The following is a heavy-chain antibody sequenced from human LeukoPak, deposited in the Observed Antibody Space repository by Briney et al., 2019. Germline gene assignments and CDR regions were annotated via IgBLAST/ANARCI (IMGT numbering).Heavy chain of an antibody. V-gene: IGHV3-23*01. J-gene: IGHJ4*02. CDR3: ASGWGTDYYFDY. D-gene: IGHD1-1*01. Sequence: GGSLSLSCAASGFTSTSYAMSCVRQAPGKGLEWVSAISGTGGSTYYADSVKGRFTISRDNSKNTLYLQMNSLRAEDTAVYYCASGWGTDYYFDYWGQGTLVTVSS. CDR1: GFTSTSYA. CDR2: ISGTGGST.